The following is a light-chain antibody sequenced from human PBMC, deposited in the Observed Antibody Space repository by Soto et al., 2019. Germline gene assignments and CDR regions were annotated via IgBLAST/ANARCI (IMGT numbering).Light chain of an antibody. Sequence: QSALTQPPSTSGSPGQSVTISCTGLETYNLVSWYQQHPGKAPKLIIFEVSKRSSGVPDRFSGSRSGNTASLTVSGLQAEDEANYYCSSYAGNNYPYVFGTGTKLTVL. CDR1: ETYNL. J-gene: IGLJ1*01. CDR3: SSYAGNNYPYV. V-gene: IGLV2-8*01. CDR2: EVS.